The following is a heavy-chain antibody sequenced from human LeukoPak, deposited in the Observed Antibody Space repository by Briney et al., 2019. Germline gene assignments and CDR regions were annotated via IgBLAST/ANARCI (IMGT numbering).Heavy chain of an antibody. CDR1: GFTFNSYA. D-gene: IGHD3-3*01. Sequence: GGSLRLSCAASGFTFNSYAMSWVRQAPGKGLEWVANIKLDGSEKNYVDSVKGRFTISRDNTKNSLYQQMNSLRAEDTAVFYCARDQYDTWSRRGNFDSWGQGTLVIVSS. CDR3: ARDQYDTWSRRGNFDS. J-gene: IGHJ4*02. CDR2: IKLDGSEK. V-gene: IGHV3-7*03.